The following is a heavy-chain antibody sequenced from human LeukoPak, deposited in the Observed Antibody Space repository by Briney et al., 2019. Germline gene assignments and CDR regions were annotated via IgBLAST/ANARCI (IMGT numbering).Heavy chain of an antibody. D-gene: IGHD3-3*01. CDR2: ISYDGSNK. V-gene: IGHV3-30-3*01. J-gene: IGHJ4*02. CDR1: GFTFSSYA. CDR3: ARASNYDFWSGRPGWDYFDY. Sequence: GGSLRLSCAASGFTFSSYAMHWVRQAPGKGLEWVAVISYDGSNKYYADSVKGRFTISRDNSKNTLYLQMNSLRAEDTAVYYCARASNYDFWSGRPGWDYFDYWGQGTLVTVSS.